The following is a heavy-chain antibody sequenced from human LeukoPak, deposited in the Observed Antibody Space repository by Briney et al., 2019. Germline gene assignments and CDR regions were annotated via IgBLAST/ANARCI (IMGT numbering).Heavy chain of an antibody. J-gene: IGHJ4*02. CDR3: ARVRLWFGDHLDDY. Sequence: KPSETLSLTCTVSGGSISSSGYYWGWIRQPPGKGLEWIGSIYHGGSTYYNPSLKSRITMSVDTSKNQFSLRLTSVTAADTAVYYCARVRLWFGDHLDDYWGQGTLVTVSS. CDR1: GGSISSSGYY. D-gene: IGHD3-10*01. V-gene: IGHV4-39*07. CDR2: IYHGGST.